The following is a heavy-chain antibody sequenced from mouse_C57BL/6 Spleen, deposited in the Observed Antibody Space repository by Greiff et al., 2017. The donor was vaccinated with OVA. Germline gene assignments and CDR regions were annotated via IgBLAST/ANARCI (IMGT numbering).Heavy chain of an antibody. CDR2: ISYDGSN. J-gene: IGHJ1*03. Sequence: EVKLMESGPGLVKPSQSLSLTCSVTGYSITSGYYWNWIRQFPGNKLEWMGYISYDGSNNYNPSLKNRISITRDTSKNQFFLKLNSVTTEDTATYYCARDLTGTWRYFDVWGTGTTVTVSS. CDR3: ARDLTGTWRYFDV. V-gene: IGHV3-6*01. CDR1: GYSITSGYY. D-gene: IGHD4-1*01.